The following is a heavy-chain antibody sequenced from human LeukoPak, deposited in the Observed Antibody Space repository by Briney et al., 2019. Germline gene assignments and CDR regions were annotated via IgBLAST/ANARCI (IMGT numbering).Heavy chain of an antibody. D-gene: IGHD2-2*01. CDR1: GGTFSSYA. CDR3: ASLRDIVVVPAVQGAFDI. CDR2: IIPIFGTA. J-gene: IGHJ3*02. Sequence: ASVKVSCKASGGTFSSYAISWVRQAPGQGLEWMGGIIPIFGTANYAQKFQGRVTITTDESTSTAYMELSSLRSEDTAVYYCASLRDIVVVPAVQGAFDIWAKGQWSPSLQ. V-gene: IGHV1-69*05.